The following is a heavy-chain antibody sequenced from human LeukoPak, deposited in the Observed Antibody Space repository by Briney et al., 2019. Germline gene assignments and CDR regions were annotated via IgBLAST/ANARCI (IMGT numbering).Heavy chain of an antibody. V-gene: IGHV4-34*01. J-gene: IGHJ3*02. CDR2: INHSGSP. CDR3: VRVFMVRGVQVAFDI. Sequence: SETLSLPCAVYGGSFRGYYWSWIRQPPEKGLEWIGEINHSGSPNYSSSLKSPVTISLDTSKNQFSLRLSSVTAADTAVYYCVRVFMVRGVQVAFDIWGQGTMVTVSS. CDR1: GGSFRGYY. D-gene: IGHD3-10*01.